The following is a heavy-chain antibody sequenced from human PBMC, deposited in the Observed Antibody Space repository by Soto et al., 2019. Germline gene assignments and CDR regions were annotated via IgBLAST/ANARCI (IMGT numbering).Heavy chain of an antibody. CDR3: ARDSSGWYGFDY. Sequence: QITLKESGPTLVKPTQTLTLTCTFSGFSLSTSGVGVGWIRQPPGKALEWLALIYWDDDKRYSPSLKSRLTITKDTSQNPLVLKMTNMDPVDPAKYFCARDSSGWYGFDYWGQGTLVTVSS. J-gene: IGHJ4*02. V-gene: IGHV2-5*02. CDR2: IYWDDDK. D-gene: IGHD6-19*01. CDR1: GFSLSTSGVG.